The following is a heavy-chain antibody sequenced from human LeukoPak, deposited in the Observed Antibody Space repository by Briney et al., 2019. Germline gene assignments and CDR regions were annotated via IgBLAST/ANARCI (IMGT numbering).Heavy chain of an antibody. J-gene: IGHJ4*02. CDR2: IYPGDSDT. Sequence: KPGESLKISCTGSGYSFTSYWIGWVRPMAGKGQEWMGIIYPGDSDTRYSPSFQGQVTISADKSISTAYLQWSSLKASDTAMYYCARTNIAVAVYYFDYWGQGTLVTVSS. CDR3: ARTNIAVAVYYFDY. D-gene: IGHD6-19*01. CDR1: GYSFTSYW. V-gene: IGHV5-51*01.